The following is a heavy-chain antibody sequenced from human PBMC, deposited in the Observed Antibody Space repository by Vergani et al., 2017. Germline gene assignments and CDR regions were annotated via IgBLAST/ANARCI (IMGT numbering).Heavy chain of an antibody. V-gene: IGHV5-10-1*03. CDR3: AMTGYSSGLAGR. CDR1: GYSFTSYW. Sequence: EVQLVQSGAEVKKPGESLMISCKGSGYSFTSYWISWVRQMPGKGLEWMGRIDPSDSYTNYSPSFQGHVTISADKSISTAYLQWSSLKASDTAMYYCAMTGYSSGLAGRWGQGTLVTVSS. J-gene: IGHJ4*02. D-gene: IGHD6-19*01. CDR2: IDPSDSYT.